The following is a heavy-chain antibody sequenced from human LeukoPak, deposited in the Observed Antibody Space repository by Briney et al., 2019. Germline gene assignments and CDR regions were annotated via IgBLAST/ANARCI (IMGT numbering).Heavy chain of an antibody. Sequence: APVKVSCTASGGTFSSYAISWVRQAPGQGLEWMGGIIPIFGTANYAQKFQGRVTITADESTSTAYMELSSLRSEDTAVYYCARDPLTTSGLDYWGQGTLVTVSS. V-gene: IGHV1-69*13. CDR3: ARDPLTTSGLDY. J-gene: IGHJ4*02. D-gene: IGHD1-1*01. CDR2: IIPIFGTA. CDR1: GGTFSSYA.